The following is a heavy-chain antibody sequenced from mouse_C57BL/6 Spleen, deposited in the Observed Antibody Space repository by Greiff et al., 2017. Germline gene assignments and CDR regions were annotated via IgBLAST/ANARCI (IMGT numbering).Heavy chain of an antibody. CDR2: INPGSGGT. CDR1: GYAFTNYL. CDR3: ARERTYDGYYGAMDY. V-gene: IGHV1-54*01. J-gene: IGHJ4*01. D-gene: IGHD2-3*01. Sequence: VQLQQSGAELVRPGTSVKVSCKASGYAFTNYLIEWVKQRPGQGLEWIGVINPGSGGTNYNEKFKGKATLTADKSSSTAYMWLSSLTSEDSAVYFCARERTYDGYYGAMDYWGQGTSVTVSS.